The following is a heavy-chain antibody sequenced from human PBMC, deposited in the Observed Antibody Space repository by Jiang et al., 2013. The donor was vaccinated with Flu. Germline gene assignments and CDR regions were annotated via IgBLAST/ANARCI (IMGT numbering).Heavy chain of an antibody. CDR2: IYYSGKT. D-gene: IGHD6-6*01. CDR1: SGSISSSGHH. V-gene: IGHV4-39*07. Sequence: GLVKPSETLSLTCTVSSGSISSSGHHWGWVRQPPGKGLEWIGSIYYSGKTYYKPSLRSRVTISIDTRKNQFFLKLSSVTAADTAVYYCAREHSSSSDYWGQGTLVTVSS. CDR3: AREHSSSSDY. J-gene: IGHJ4*02.